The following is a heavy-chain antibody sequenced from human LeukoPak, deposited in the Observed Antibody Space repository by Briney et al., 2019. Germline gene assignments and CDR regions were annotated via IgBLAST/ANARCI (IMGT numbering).Heavy chain of an antibody. J-gene: IGHJ4*02. CDR3: AKRPISCDDKSFDY. Sequence: GGSLRLSCAASGFIVINYAMNWVRQAPGKGLEWVSTIRESSGDTYYEDSVNGRFTIYRDISKNTVDLQINSLRVEDTAVYFCAKRPISCDDKSFDYWGQGLLVTVSS. D-gene: IGHD3-22*01. V-gene: IGHV3-23*01. CDR1: GFIVINYA. CDR2: IRESSGDT.